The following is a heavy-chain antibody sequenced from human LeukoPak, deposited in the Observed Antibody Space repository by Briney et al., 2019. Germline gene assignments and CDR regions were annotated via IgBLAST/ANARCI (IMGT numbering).Heavy chain of an antibody. J-gene: IGHJ4*02. CDR2: ISGSGGST. Sequence: GGSLRLSCAASGFTFSSYAMSWVRQAPGKGLEWVSAISGSGGSTYYADSVKGRFTISRDNSKNTVYLQMNSLRAEDTAVYYCAKHRYYYDSSGNFDYWGQGTLVTVSS. CDR3: AKHRYYYDSSGNFDY. V-gene: IGHV3-23*01. D-gene: IGHD3-22*01. CDR1: GFTFSSYA.